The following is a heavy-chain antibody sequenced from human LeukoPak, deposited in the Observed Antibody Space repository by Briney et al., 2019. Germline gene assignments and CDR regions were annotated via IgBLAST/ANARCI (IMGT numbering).Heavy chain of an antibody. CDR3: AKDLEQWLFYYFDY. V-gene: IGHV3-23*01. J-gene: IGHJ4*02. Sequence: PGGSLRLSCAASGITFSSYAMSWVRQAPGKGLEWGSAISGSGGSTYYADSVKGRFTISRDNSKNTLYLQMNSLRAEDTAVYYCAKDLEQWLFYYFDYWGQGTLVTVSS. CDR1: GITFSSYA. D-gene: IGHD6-19*01. CDR2: ISGSGGST.